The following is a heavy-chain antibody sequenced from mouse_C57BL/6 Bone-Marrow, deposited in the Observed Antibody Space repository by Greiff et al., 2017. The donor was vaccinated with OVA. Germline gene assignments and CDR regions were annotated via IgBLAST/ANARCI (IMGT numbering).Heavy chain of an antibody. CDR2: IYPRSGNT. Sequence: VQLQQSGAELARPGASVKLSCKASGYTFTSYGISWVKQRTGQGLEWIGEIYPRSGNTYYTEQFKGKATLPADKSSSTAYMELRRLTSEYSAVYVVARLGAYYGDYASYYDYWGKGTTLTVSS. D-gene: IGHD2-13*01. V-gene: IGHV1-81*01. J-gene: IGHJ2*01. CDR3: ARLGAYYGDYASYYDY. CDR1: GYTFTSYG.